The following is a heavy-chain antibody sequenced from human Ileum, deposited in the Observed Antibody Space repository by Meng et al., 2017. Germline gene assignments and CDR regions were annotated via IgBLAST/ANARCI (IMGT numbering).Heavy chain of an antibody. V-gene: IGHV4-34*01. CDR2: INHNGNT. CDR1: GGSFSANY. J-gene: IGHJ4*02. CDR3: ASARYDN. Sequence: QVQLQQWGAGLLKPSETLSLTCVVYGGSFSANYWTWIRQPPGKGLEWSGEINHNGNTNYKPALKSRVTISVDTSKKQFSLRLTSVTAADTAVYYCASARYDNWGQGTLVTVFS.